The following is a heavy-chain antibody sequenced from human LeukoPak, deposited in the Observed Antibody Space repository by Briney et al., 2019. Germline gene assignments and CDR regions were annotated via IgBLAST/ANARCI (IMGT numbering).Heavy chain of an antibody. V-gene: IGHV3-33*01. CDR1: GFAFNTQG. CDR2: IWFDGSNK. D-gene: IGHD1-14*01. CDR3: ARDFRKGSYFDL. Sequence: GGSLRLSCTPYGFAFNTQGMHWVRQAPGKGMEWVAVIWFDGSNKYYADSVEGRLTLSRDNSKNTLYLQMDSLRGEDTAVYYCARDFRKGSYFDLGGRGTLVTVSS. J-gene: IGHJ4*02.